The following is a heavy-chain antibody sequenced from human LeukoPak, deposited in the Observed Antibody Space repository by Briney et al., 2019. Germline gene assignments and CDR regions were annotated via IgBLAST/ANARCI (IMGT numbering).Heavy chain of an antibody. V-gene: IGHV4-59*01. D-gene: IGHD6-13*01. Sequence: SETLSLTCTVSVGSISSYYWRWIRQPPGKGLEWIGYIYYSGSTNYNPSLKSRVTISVDTSKNQFSLKLSSVTAADTAVYYCARDVAAGSSHFDYWGQGTLVTVSS. CDR1: VGSISSYY. CDR2: IYYSGST. CDR3: ARDVAAGSSHFDY. J-gene: IGHJ4*02.